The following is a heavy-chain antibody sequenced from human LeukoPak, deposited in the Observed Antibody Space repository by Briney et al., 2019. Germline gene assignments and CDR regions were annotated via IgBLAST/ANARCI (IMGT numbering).Heavy chain of an antibody. CDR3: ARGGVDHYGSGTYYLMYYFDH. CDR1: GFTFSIYE. Sequence: GGSLRLSCAAYGFTFSIYEMNWVRQAPGKGLEWISYIDTSGTTTYYADSVRGRFTVSRDDPHNTLYLQMNSVRAEDTAVYFCARGGVDHYGSGTYYLMYYFDHWGQGALVTVSS. CDR2: IDTSGTTT. J-gene: IGHJ4*02. V-gene: IGHV3-48*03. D-gene: IGHD3-10*01.